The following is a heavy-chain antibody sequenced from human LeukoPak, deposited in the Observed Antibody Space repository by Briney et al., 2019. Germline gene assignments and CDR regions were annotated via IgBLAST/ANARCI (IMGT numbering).Heavy chain of an antibody. J-gene: IGHJ3*02. Sequence: GGSLRLSCAASGFTFSSYSMNWVRQAPGKGLEWVSSISSSSSYIYYADSVKGRFTISRDNSKNTLYLQMNSLRAEDTAVYYCARVSRDGYKVSDAFDIWGQGTMVTVSS. CDR2: ISSSSSYI. V-gene: IGHV3-21*06. CDR3: ARVSRDGYKVSDAFDI. CDR1: GFTFSSYS. D-gene: IGHD5-24*01.